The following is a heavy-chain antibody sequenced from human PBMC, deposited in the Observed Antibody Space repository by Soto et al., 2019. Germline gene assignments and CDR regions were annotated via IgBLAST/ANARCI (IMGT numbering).Heavy chain of an antibody. J-gene: IGHJ3*02. CDR1: GGTFSSYT. Sequence: QVQLVQSGAEVKKPGSSVKVSCKASGGTFSSYTISWVRQAPGQGLEWMGRVIPILGIANYAQKFQGRVTITADKSTSTAYMDLSSLRSEDTAXYYCARDIVVVVGSKDDAFDIWGQGTMVTVSS. V-gene: IGHV1-69*08. CDR3: ARDIVVVVGSKDDAFDI. D-gene: IGHD2-15*01. CDR2: VIPILGIA.